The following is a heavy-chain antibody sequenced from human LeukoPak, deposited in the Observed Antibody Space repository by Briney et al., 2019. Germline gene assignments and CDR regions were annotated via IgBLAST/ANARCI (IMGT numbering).Heavy chain of an antibody. CDR1: GGTFSSYA. D-gene: IGHD3-22*01. Sequence: ASVKVPCKASGGTFSSYAISWVRQAPGQGLEWMGGIIPIFGTANYAQKFQGRVTITADESTSTAYMELSSLRSEDTAVYYCARGPPYYYDSSGYCLDYWGQGTLVTVSS. J-gene: IGHJ4*02. V-gene: IGHV1-69*13. CDR3: ARGPPYYYDSSGYCLDY. CDR2: IIPIFGTA.